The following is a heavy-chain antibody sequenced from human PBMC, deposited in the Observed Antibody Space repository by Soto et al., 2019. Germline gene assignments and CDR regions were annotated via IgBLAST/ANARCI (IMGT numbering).Heavy chain of an antibody. V-gene: IGHV1-69*06. D-gene: IGHD3-10*01. CDR1: GGTFSSYA. J-gene: IGHJ6*02. CDR3: ARGDTMVRGGSYGMDV. Sequence: QVQLVQSGAEVKKPGSSVKVSCKASGGTFSSYAISWVRQAPGQGLEWMGGIIPIFGTANYAQKFQGRVTITADKSTGTAYMELSSLRSEDTAVYYCARGDTMVRGGSYGMDVWGQGTTVTVSS. CDR2: IIPIFGTA.